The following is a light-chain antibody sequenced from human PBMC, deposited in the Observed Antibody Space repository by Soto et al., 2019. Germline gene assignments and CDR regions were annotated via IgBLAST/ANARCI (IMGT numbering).Light chain of an antibody. CDR1: QSVTSSY. CDR3: QQYGSSLIT. V-gene: IGKV3-20*01. CDR2: GAS. Sequence: ESVLTQSPGTLSLSPGERATLSCRASQSVTSSYLAWYQQKPGQAPRLLFYGASSRATGIPDRFSASGSVTDFTLTISGLEPEDFAVYYCQQYGSSLITFGQGTRLEIK. J-gene: IGKJ5*01.